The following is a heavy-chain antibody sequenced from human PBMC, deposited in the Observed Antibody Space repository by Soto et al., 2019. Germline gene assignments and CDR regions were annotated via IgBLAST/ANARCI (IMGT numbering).Heavy chain of an antibody. D-gene: IGHD6-6*01. J-gene: IGHJ6*02. CDR2: IYTSGST. CDR1: GGSISSYY. CDR3: ARDPLSSSYYYYGMDV. V-gene: IGHV4-4*07. Sequence: SETLSLTCTVSGGSISSYYWSWIRQPAGKGLEWIGRIYTSGSTNYNPSLKSRVTMSVDTSKNQFSLKLSAVTAADTAVYYCARDPLSSSYYYYGMDVWGQGTTVTVSS.